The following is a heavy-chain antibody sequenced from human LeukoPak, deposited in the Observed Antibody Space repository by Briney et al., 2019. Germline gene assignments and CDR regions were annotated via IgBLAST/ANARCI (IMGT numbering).Heavy chain of an antibody. CDR1: GFTFGKYW. J-gene: IGHJ6*02. CDR3: ARAFESSPYDFWSGSYYYYGMDV. Sequence: GGSLRLSCVASGFTFGKYWMSWVRQAPGKGLEWVANIKLDGSEKNYVDSVKGRFTISRDNAKNSLYLQMNSLRAEDTAVYYCARAFESSPYDFWSGSYYYYGMDVWGQGTTVTVSS. CDR2: IKLDGSEK. V-gene: IGHV3-7*01. D-gene: IGHD3-3*01.